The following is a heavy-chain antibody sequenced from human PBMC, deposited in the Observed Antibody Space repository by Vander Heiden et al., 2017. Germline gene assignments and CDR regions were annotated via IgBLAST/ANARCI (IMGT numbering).Heavy chain of an antibody. CDR2: ISYDGSNK. J-gene: IGHJ4*02. D-gene: IGHD6-19*01. CDR3: ASAGYSSGWYEGGFDY. V-gene: IGHV3-30*03. CDR1: GFTFLAYG. Sequence: QVQLVESGGGVVQPGRSLRLSCSPSGFTFLAYGMHWVRQAPGKGLEWVAVISYDGSNKYYADSVKGRFTISRDNSKNTLYLQMNSLRAQDTAVYYCASAGYSSGWYEGGFDYWCQGTLVTVSS.